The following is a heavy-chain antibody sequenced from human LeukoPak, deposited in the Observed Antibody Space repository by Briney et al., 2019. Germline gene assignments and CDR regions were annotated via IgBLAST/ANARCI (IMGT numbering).Heavy chain of an antibody. CDR3: ATTYGYTSYGYDY. CDR1: GGSISSSSYH. J-gene: IGHJ4*02. D-gene: IGHD2-2*02. V-gene: IGHV4-39*01. Sequence: SETLSLTCTVSGGSISSSSYHWGWIRQPPGKGLEWIGSIYYTGTTYYNPSLKSRVTISVDTSKNQFPLKVSSLTAADTAVYYCATTYGYTSYGYDYWGQGTLVTVSS. CDR2: IYYTGTT.